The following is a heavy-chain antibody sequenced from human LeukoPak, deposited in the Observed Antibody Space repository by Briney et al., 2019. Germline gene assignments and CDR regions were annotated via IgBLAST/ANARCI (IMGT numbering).Heavy chain of an antibody. D-gene: IGHD3-10*01. CDR3: ARDSGPGSALHLWFGNVPYYFDY. V-gene: IGHV1-18*01. CDR2: ISASNGNT. J-gene: IGHJ4*02. CDR1: GYIFPSYS. Sequence: ASVKVSCKASGYIFPSYSISWVRQAPGQGLEWMGWISASNGNTNYAQKLQGRVTMTTDTSTSTAYMDLRSLRADDTAVYYCARDSGPGSALHLWFGNVPYYFDYWGQGSLVTVSS.